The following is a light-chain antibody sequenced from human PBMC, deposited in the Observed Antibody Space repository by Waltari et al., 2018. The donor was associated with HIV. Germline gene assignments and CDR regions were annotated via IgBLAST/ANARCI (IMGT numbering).Light chain of an antibody. V-gene: IGLV3-25*03. CDR3: QSSDSSGTYAV. CDR2: KDS. CDR1: VVPKQY. J-gene: IGLJ7*01. Sequence: SYELTQPPSVSVSPGQTARITCSGEVVPKQYAYGYQQKPGQAPVVVISKDSERPSGIPDRFSGSTSGTTVPLTISGVQAEDESHYSCQSSDSSGTYAVFGGGTQLPVL.